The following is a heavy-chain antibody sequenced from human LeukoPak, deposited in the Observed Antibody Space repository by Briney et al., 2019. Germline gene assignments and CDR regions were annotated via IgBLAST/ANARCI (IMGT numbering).Heavy chain of an antibody. V-gene: IGHV3-30*04. CDR2: ISYDGSKK. CDR1: GFTFSSYA. J-gene: IGHJ4*02. D-gene: IGHD6-19*01. Sequence: GGSLRLSCAASGFTFSSYAMHWVRQAPGKGLEWVAVISYDGSKKQYADSVKGRFTISRDNSKNTLYLQMNSLRTEDTAVYYCAKDRFEGSAWYGPFEHWGQGTLVTVSS. CDR3: AKDRFEGSAWYGPFEH.